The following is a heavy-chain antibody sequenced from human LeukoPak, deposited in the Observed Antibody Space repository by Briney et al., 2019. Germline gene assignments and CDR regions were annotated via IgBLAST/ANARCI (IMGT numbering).Heavy chain of an antibody. CDR1: GGSISISSF. J-gene: IGHJ2*01. V-gene: IGHV4-39*01. CDR3: ARPYQDYGDYWYFDL. CDR2: IYYSGST. D-gene: IGHD4-17*01. Sequence: LRLSCTVSGGSISISSFWGWIRQPPGRGLEWIATIYYSGSTYYNPSLKSRVTISLDTSKNQFSLKLSSATAADTAVYYCARPYQDYGDYWYFDLWGRGTLVTVSS.